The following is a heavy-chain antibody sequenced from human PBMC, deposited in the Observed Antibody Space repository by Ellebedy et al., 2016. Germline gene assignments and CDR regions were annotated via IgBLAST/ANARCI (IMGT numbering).Heavy chain of an antibody. Sequence: SETLSLTCAVYGGSFSGYYWSWNRQPPGKGLEWIGEINHSGSTYYNPSLKSRVTISVDTSKNQFSLKLSSVTAADTAVFYCARSGYYGSGSYDWGQGTLVTVSS. CDR3: ARSGYYGSGSYD. V-gene: IGHV4-34*09. CDR2: INHSGST. CDR1: GGSFSGYY. J-gene: IGHJ4*02. D-gene: IGHD3-10*01.